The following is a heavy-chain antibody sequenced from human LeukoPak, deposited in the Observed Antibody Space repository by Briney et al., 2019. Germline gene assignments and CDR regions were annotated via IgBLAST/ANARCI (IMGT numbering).Heavy chain of an antibody. Sequence: SETLSLTCTVSGGSISSYYWSWIRQPPGKGLEWIGYIYYSGSTNYNPSLKSRVTTSVDTSKNQFSLKLSSVTAADTAVYYCARGGYSYGYEYDYWGQGTLVTVSS. CDR2: IYYSGST. CDR1: GGSISSYY. CDR3: ARGGYSYGYEYDY. V-gene: IGHV4-59*01. J-gene: IGHJ4*02. D-gene: IGHD5-18*01.